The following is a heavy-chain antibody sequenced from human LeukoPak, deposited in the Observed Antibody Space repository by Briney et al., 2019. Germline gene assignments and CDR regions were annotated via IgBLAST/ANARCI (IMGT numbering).Heavy chain of an antibody. D-gene: IGHD2-21*02. CDR2: FDPEDGET. J-gene: IGHJ3*02. CDR3: ATHIVVVTAILDAFDI. V-gene: IGHV1-24*01. CDR1: GYTLTELS. Sequence: ASVKVSCKVSGYTLTELSMHWVRQAPGKGLEWMGGFDPEDGETIYAQKFQGRVTMTEDTSTDTAYMELSSLRSEDTAVYYCATHIVVVTAILDAFDIWGQGTMVTVSS.